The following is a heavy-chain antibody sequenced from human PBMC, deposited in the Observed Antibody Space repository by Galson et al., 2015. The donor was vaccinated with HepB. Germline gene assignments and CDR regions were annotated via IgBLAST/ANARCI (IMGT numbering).Heavy chain of an antibody. Sequence: QSGAEVKKPGASVRVSCKASGYTFTSNGISWVRQTPRQGLEWLGWISAYGGNTKYAQKFQGRVTMTRDTSTTTVYMELSSLMSEDTAIYYCARDRPRTISGVIRPPVWGGMDVWGQGTTVTVSS. D-gene: IGHD3-3*01. CDR3: ARDRPRTISGVIRPPVWGGMDV. CDR1: GYTFTSNG. CDR2: ISAYGGNT. V-gene: IGHV1-18*04. J-gene: IGHJ6*02.